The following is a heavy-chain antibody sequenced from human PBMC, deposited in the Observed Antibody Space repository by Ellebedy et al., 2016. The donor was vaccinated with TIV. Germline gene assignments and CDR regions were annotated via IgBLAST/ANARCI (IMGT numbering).Heavy chain of an antibody. CDR1: GFTFSSYG. J-gene: IGHJ6*02. V-gene: IGHV3-33*01. CDR2: IWYDGSNK. CDR3: ARLRGGSYYYYGMDV. D-gene: IGHD3-16*01. Sequence: GGSLRLSXAASGFTFSSYGMHWVRQAPGKGLEWVAVIWYDGSNKYYADSVKGRFTISRDNSKNTLYLQMNSLRAEDTAVYYCARLRGGSYYYYGMDVWGQGTTVTVSS.